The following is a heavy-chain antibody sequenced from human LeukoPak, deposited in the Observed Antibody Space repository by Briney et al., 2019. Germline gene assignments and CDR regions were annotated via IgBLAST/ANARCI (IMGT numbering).Heavy chain of an antibody. J-gene: IGHJ6*02. CDR1: GGSITQTNY. CDR3: AREDRFGYNYAYGLDV. Sequence: SQTLSLTCGVSGGSITQTNYWTWVRQPPGKGLEWSGEVNLQGSTNYNPSLMGRVAISVDKSENHVSLQLTSVTAADTAVYYCAREDRFGYNYAYGLDVWGQGTTVSVSS. V-gene: IGHV4-4*02. D-gene: IGHD5-18*01. CDR2: VNLQGST.